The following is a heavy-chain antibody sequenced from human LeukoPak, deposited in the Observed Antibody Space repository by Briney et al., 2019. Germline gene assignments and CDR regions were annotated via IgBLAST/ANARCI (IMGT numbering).Heavy chain of an antibody. CDR1: GFTFSSYS. Sequence: GGSLRLSCAASGFTFSSYSMNWVRQAPGKGLEWVSYISSSSSTLYYADSVKGRFTISRDNAKNSLYLQMNSLRAEDTAVYYCARESYYEPLVDYWGQGTLVTVSS. CDR3: ARESYYEPLVDY. CDR2: ISSSSSTL. D-gene: IGHD3-22*01. J-gene: IGHJ4*02. V-gene: IGHV3-48*01.